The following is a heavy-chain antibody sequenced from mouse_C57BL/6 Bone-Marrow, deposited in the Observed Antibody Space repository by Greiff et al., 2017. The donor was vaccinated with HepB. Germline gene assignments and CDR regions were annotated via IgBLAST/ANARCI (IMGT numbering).Heavy chain of an antibody. Sequence: EVKLVESGPGLVKPSQSLSLTCSVTGYSITSGYYWNWIRQFPGNKLEWMGYISYDGSNNYNPSLKNRISITRDTSKNQFFLKLNSVTTEDTATYYCARENSSSSYWYFDVWGTGTTVTVSS. CDR2: ISYDGSN. CDR1: GYSITSGYY. J-gene: IGHJ1*03. V-gene: IGHV3-6*01. CDR3: ARENSSSSYWYFDV. D-gene: IGHD1-1*01.